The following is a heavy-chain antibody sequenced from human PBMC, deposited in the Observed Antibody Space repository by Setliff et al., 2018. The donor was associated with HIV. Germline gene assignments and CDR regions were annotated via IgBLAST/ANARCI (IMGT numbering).Heavy chain of an antibody. J-gene: IGHJ5*02. D-gene: IGHD1-26*01. CDR1: GLSFTSDW. CDR3: ARDPGWGALDH. Sequence: GGSLRLSCAASGLSFTSDWMSWVRQAPGKGLEWVALIKEDGNVENYVDSVKGRFTISRDNAKNSLCLQMNSLRAEDTAVYYCARDPGWGALDHWGQGAPVTVSS. CDR2: IKEDGNVE. V-gene: IGHV3-7*01.